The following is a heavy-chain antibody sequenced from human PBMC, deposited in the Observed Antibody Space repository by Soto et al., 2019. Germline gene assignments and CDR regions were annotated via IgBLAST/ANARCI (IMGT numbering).Heavy chain of an antibody. D-gene: IGHD2-8*01. CDR2: ISYSNGS. V-gene: IGHV4-39*01. Sequence: PSETLSLTCTVSGGSISTRDSISTRSFYWGWMRQPPGKGLQWIASISYSNGSFYNSSLKSRLTISVDTSKKQYSLSQRSVTAADTAVYYCASHRTFWPFDSWGQGTVVT. CDR3: ASHRTFWPFDS. CDR1: GGSISTRDSISTRSFY. J-gene: IGHJ4*02.